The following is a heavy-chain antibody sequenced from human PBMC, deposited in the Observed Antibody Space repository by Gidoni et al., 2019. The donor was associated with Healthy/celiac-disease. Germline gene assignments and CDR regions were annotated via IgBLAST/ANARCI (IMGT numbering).Heavy chain of an antibody. V-gene: IGHV4-59*01. CDR2: IYYRGST. J-gene: IGHJ4*02. D-gene: IGHD4-17*01. CDR1: GGSISSYS. Sequence: QVQLQESGPGLVKPSESLSLTCTVSGGSISSYSWSWIRQPPGTGLEWIGYIYYRGSTNYNPTHKSRVTISVDTSKNQFSLKLSSVTAADTAVYYCARDMLYGDHYFDYWGQGTLVTVS. CDR3: ARDMLYGDHYFDY.